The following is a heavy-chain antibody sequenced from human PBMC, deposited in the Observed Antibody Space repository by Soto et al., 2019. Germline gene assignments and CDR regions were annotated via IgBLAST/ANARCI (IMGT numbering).Heavy chain of an antibody. Sequence: GGSLRLSCAASGFTFSSYAMHWVRQAPGKGLEWVAVISYDGSNKYYADSVKGRFTISRDNSKNTLYLQMNSLRAEDTAVYYCARGYYDSSGYYYVGSYFDYWGQGTLVTVSS. CDR2: ISYDGSNK. V-gene: IGHV3-30-3*01. CDR1: GFTFSSYA. D-gene: IGHD3-22*01. CDR3: ARGYYDSSGYYYVGSYFDY. J-gene: IGHJ4*02.